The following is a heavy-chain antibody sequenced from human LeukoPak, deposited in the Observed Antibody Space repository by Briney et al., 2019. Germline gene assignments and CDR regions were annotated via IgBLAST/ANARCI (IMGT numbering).Heavy chain of an antibody. CDR2: INPNSGGT. Sequence: GASVKVSCKASGYTFTGYYMHWVRQAPGQGLEWMGWINPNSGGTNYAQKFQGWVTMTRDTSISTAYMELSRLRSDDTAVYYCARDGDSSGYLSSYYYYYGMDVWGQGTTVTVSS. CDR3: ARDGDSSGYLSSYYYYYGMDV. J-gene: IGHJ6*02. D-gene: IGHD3-22*01. V-gene: IGHV1-2*04. CDR1: GYTFTGYY.